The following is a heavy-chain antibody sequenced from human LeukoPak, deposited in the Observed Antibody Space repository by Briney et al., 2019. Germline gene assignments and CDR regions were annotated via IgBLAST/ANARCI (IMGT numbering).Heavy chain of an antibody. CDR1: GGTFSSYA. Sequence: SVKVSCKASGGTFSSYAISWVRQAPGQGLEWMGGIIPIFGTANYAQKFQGRVTITTDESTSTAYMELSSLRAEDTAIYHCAKDTGSGWGVVISGPALDVWGQGTMVTVSS. D-gene: IGHD3-3*01. CDR3: AKDTGSGWGVVISGPALDV. V-gene: IGHV1-69*05. CDR2: IIPIFGTA. J-gene: IGHJ3*01.